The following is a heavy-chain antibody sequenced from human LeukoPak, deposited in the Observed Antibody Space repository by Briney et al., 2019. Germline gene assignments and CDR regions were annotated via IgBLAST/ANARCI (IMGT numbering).Heavy chain of an antibody. CDR1: GDSVSSDS. J-gene: IGHJ5*02. Sequence: SETLSLTCTVSGDSVSSDSWSWIRQAPGKGLEWIGDKYYSGDTNYAPSLKSRVTISLDTPKNQFSLKLTSVTAADTALYYCARFYSSSRGYNWFDPWGPGTLVTVSS. CDR3: ARFYSSSRGYNWFDP. D-gene: IGHD6-6*01. V-gene: IGHV4-59*08. CDR2: KYYSGDT.